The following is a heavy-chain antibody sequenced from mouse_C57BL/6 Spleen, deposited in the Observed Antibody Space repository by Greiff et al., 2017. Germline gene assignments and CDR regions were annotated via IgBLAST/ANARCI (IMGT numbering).Heavy chain of an antibody. D-gene: IGHD1-1*01. CDR2: SRNKANDYTT. CDR3: ARDANYYGSSYPCWYFDV. CDR1: GFTFSDFY. V-gene: IGHV7-1*01. Sequence: EVKLVESGGGLVQSGRSLRLSCATSGFTFSDFYMEWVRQAPGKGLEWIAASRNKANDYTTEYSASVKGRFIVSRDTSQSILYLQMNALRAEDTANYYCARDANYYGSSYPCWYFDVWGTGTTVTVSS. J-gene: IGHJ1*03.